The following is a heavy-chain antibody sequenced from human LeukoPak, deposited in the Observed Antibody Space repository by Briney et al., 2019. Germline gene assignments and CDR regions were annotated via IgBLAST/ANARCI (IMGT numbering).Heavy chain of an antibody. CDR1: GFTFRSYA. CDR3: ATDGGHPTENYYMDV. D-gene: IGHD4-17*01. V-gene: IGHV3-23*01. CDR2: ISNIATI. Sequence: GGSLRLSCAASGFTFRSYAMTWVRQAPGKGLEWVSEISNIATIDYADSVKGRFTMSRDNSKNTLYLQMNSLRAEDTAVYYCATDGGHPTENYYMDVWGKGTTVTVSS. J-gene: IGHJ6*03.